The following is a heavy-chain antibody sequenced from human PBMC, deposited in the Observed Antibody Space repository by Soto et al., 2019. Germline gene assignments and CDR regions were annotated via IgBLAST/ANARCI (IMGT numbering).Heavy chain of an antibody. CDR2: IYYSGST. D-gene: IGHD3-9*01. Sequence: QLQLQESGPGLVKPSETLSLTCTVSGGSISSSSYYWGWIRQPPGKGLEWIGSIYYSGSTYYNPSLKSRVTISVDTSKNQFSLKLSSVTAADTAVYYCASHDRTYDILYYWGQGTLVTVSS. J-gene: IGHJ4*02. CDR1: GGSISSSSYY. CDR3: ASHDRTYDILYY. V-gene: IGHV4-39*01.